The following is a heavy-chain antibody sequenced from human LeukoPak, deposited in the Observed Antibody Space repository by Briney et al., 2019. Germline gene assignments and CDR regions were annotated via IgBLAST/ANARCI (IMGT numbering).Heavy chain of an antibody. CDR1: GFTFSNYW. D-gene: IGHD3-10*01. CDR2: IDSDGIP. Sequence: GGPLRLSCAASGFTFSNYWMHWVRQAPGKGLVWVSYIDSDGIPRYPDSVKGRFTISRDDAENTLSLQMNSLRAEDTAVYYCARGGHASVDYWGQGTLVTVSS. J-gene: IGHJ4*02. V-gene: IGHV3-74*01. CDR3: ARGGHASVDY.